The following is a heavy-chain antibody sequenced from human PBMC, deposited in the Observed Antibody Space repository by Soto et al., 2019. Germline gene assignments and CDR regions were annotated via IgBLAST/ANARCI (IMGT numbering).Heavy chain of an antibody. CDR2: FDPEDGET. CDR1: GYTLTELS. CDR3: ATLRHYYGSGSYSPGRYYFDY. Sequence: ASVKVSCKVSGYTLTELSMHWVRQAPGKGLEWMGGFDPEDGETIYAQKFQGRVTMTEDRSTDTAYMELSSLRSEDTAVYYCATLRHYYGSGSYSPGRYYFDYWGQGTLVTVSS. D-gene: IGHD3-10*01. J-gene: IGHJ4*02. V-gene: IGHV1-24*01.